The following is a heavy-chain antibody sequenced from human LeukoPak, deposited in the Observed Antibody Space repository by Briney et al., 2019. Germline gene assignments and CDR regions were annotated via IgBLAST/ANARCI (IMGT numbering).Heavy chain of an antibody. D-gene: IGHD6-13*01. Sequence: SETLSLTCTVSGGSISSGSYYWSWIRQPAGTGLEWIGRIYTSGSTNYNPSLKSRVTISVDTSKNQFSLKLSSVTAADTAVYYCARAAAAGFPIDYRGQGTLVTVSS. CDR3: ARAAAAGFPIDY. J-gene: IGHJ4*02. CDR1: GGSISSGSYY. CDR2: IYTSGST. V-gene: IGHV4-61*02.